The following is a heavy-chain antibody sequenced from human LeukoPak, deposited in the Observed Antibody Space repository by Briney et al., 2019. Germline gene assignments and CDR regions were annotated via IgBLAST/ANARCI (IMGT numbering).Heavy chain of an antibody. CDR3: GRQSTVTSLDV. V-gene: IGHV4-59*08. D-gene: IGHD4-17*01. Sequence: SETLSLTCTVSGGSINTDYWNWIRQPPGKGLEWIGDIHFSGNTNYNPSLKSRVTILVDSSKNQFSLKLSSVTAADTAVYYCGRQSTVTSLDVWGNGTSAIVSS. J-gene: IGHJ6*04. CDR2: IHFSGNT. CDR1: GGSINTDY.